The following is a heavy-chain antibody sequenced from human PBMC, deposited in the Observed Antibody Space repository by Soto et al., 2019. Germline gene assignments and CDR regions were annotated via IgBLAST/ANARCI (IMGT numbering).Heavy chain of an antibody. V-gene: IGHV4-59*08. CDR3: ESPVVVAGLDAFDI. CDR1: GGSISSYY. Sequence: SETLSLTCTVSGGSISSYYWSWIRQPPGKGLEWIGYIYYSGSTNYNPSLKSRVTISVDTSKNQFSLKLSSVTAADTAVYYCESPVVVAGLDAFDIWGQGTMVTVSS. CDR2: IYYSGST. D-gene: IGHD2-15*01. J-gene: IGHJ3*02.